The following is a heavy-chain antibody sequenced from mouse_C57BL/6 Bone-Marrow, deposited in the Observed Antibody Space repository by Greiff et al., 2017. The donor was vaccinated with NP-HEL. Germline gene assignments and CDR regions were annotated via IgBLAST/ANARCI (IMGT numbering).Heavy chain of an antibody. J-gene: IGHJ4*01. Sequence: QVQLKESGPGLVQPSQSLSITCTVSGFSLTSYGVHWVRQSPGKGLEWLGVIWSGGSTDYNAAFISRLSISKDNSKSQVFFKMNSLQADDTAIYYCARTHFITTVVAVYYYAMDYWGQGTSVTVSS. CDR3: ARTHFITTVVAVYYYAMDY. CDR1: GFSLTSYG. V-gene: IGHV2-2*01. D-gene: IGHD1-1*01. CDR2: IWSGGST.